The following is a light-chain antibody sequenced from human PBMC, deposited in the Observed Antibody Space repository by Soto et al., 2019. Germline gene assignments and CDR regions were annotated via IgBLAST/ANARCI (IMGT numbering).Light chain of an antibody. CDR3: QQFDSVPCT. CDR1: QDIKNY. V-gene: IGKV1-33*01. Sequence: IEMTQSPSALSASAGDRVTITCQASQDIKNYVIWYQQKPGRAPKLLIYDAASLGTGVSSRFSGSGSGTHSTLAISSLQPEDVATYYCQQFDSVPCTFGQGTKLEIK. CDR2: DAA. J-gene: IGKJ2*02.